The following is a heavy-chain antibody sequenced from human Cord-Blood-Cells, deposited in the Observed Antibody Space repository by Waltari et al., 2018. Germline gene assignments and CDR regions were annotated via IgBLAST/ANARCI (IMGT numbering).Heavy chain of an antibody. CDR2: IYWNDDK. D-gene: IGHD2-15*01. Sequence: QITLKESGPTLVKPTQTLTLTCTFSGFSLSTSGVGVGWIRQPPGKALEWLALIYWNDDKRYSPSLKSRLTITKDTSKNQVVLTMTNMDPVDTATYYCAHAYSPMYLVRNWYFDLWGRGTLVTVSS. V-gene: IGHV2-5*01. CDR1: GFSLSTSGVG. J-gene: IGHJ2*01. CDR3: AHAYSPMYLVRNWYFDL.